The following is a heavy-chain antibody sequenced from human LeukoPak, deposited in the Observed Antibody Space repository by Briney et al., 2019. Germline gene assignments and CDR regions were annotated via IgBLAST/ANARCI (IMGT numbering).Heavy chain of an antibody. J-gene: IGHJ6*03. D-gene: IGHD2-8*02. V-gene: IGHV3-21*01. Sequence: GGSLRLSCAASGFTFSSYSMDWVRQAPGKGLEWVSSISSSSSFIYYADSLKGRFTISRDNAKNSLYLQMNSLRPEDTAVYYCASRGVLYPTDYYYYYYMDVWGKGATVTVSS. CDR3: ASRGVLYPTDYYYYYYMDV. CDR1: GFTFSSYS. CDR2: ISSSSSFI.